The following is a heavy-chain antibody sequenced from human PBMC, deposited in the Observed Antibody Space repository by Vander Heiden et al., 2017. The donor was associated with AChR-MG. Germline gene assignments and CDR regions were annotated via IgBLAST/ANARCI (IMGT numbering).Heavy chain of an antibody. CDR2: VYYSGST. D-gene: IGHD3-10*01. V-gene: IGHV4-39*01. CDR1: GGSISSSSYY. Sequence: QLQLQESGPGLVKPSETLSLTCTVSGGSISSSSYYWGWIRQPPGKGLEWIGSVYYSGSTYYNPSLKSRVTISVDTSKNQFSLKLSSVTAADTAVYYCATQYYYGSGSYYIQDYWGQGTLVTVSS. J-gene: IGHJ4*02. CDR3: ATQYYYGSGSYYIQDY.